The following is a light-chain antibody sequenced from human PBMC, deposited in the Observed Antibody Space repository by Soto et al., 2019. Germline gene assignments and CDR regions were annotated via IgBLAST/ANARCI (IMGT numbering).Light chain of an antibody. V-gene: IGKV3-20*01. CDR2: GAS. CDR3: QEYKYWHPIT. J-gene: IGKJ4*01. Sequence: EIVLTQSPGILSLSAGERATRSCRASQSVSSTSLARFQQKPGQAPRLLIYGASTRATGIPDRFSGSGSGTDFTLTISGLEPADFALYYGQEYKYWHPITFGGGTKVDIK. CDR1: QSVSSTS.